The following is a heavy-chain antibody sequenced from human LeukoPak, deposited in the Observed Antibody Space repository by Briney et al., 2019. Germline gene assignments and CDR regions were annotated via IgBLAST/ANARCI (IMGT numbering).Heavy chain of an antibody. V-gene: IGHV4-4*07. J-gene: IGHJ3*02. D-gene: IGHD6-13*01. Sequence: SETLSLTCTVSGGSISSYYWSWIRQPAGKGREWIGRIYTSGSTNYNPSLKSRVTMSVDTSKNQFSLKLSSVTAADTAVYYCARGTGAVAGHPDAFDIWGQGTMVTVSS. CDR1: GGSISSYY. CDR3: ARGTGAVAGHPDAFDI. CDR2: IYTSGST.